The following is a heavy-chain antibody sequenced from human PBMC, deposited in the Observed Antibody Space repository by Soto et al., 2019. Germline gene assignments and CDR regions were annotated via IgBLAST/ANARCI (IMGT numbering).Heavy chain of an antibody. V-gene: IGHV3-48*02. J-gene: IGHJ6*03. D-gene: IGHD3-16*01. CDR1: GFTISGNA. CDR3: ARDLSWGSKWYYYMDV. CDR2: ISSSSTNI. Sequence: EVQLVESGGGLVQPGGSLRLSCAASGFTISGNAMNWVRQXXGXXXXXXSYISSSSTNIHYADSVRGRFTISRDNAKNSLYLQMNSLRDEXXAVYRCARDLSWGSKWYYYMDVWGKGTTVTVSS.